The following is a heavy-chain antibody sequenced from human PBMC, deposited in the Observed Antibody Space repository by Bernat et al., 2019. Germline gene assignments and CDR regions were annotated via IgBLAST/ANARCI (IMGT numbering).Heavy chain of an antibody. J-gene: IGHJ6*02. D-gene: IGHD4-17*01. Sequence: EVQLVESGGGLVQPGGSLRLSCVASGFTFSSYWMHWVRQAPGKGLVWVSRINSNGTSINYADSVKGRFTISRDNAKNTLYLQMNSLGAEDSAVYFCARAVNRIKSHHILNALDVWGQGTTVTVSS. CDR1: GFTFSSYW. CDR3: ARAVNRIKSHHILNALDV. CDR2: INSNGTSI. V-gene: IGHV3-74*01.